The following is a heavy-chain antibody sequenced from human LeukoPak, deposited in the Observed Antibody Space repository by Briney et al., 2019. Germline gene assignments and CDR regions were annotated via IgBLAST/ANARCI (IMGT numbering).Heavy chain of an antibody. J-gene: IGHJ3*02. CDR2: IYHSGST. D-gene: IGHD3-10*01. CDR1: GGSFRGYY. V-gene: IGHV4-34*01. Sequence: SETLSLTCAVYGGSFRGYYWSWIRQPPGKGLEGLVHIYHSGSTNYNPSLKSRVTISVDTCKNQLSLKLSPVTAAVTAVYYCARRRKANSLITMVRGVRRGAFDIWREGTMVSVSS. CDR3: ARRRKANSLITMVRGVRRGAFDI.